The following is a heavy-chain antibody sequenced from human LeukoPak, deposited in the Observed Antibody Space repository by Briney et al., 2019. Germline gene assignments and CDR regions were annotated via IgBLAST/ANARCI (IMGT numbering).Heavy chain of an antibody. V-gene: IGHV1-69*13. J-gene: IGHJ5*02. CDR2: IIPIFGTA. CDR1: GYTFTSYY. Sequence: ASVKVSFKASGYTFTSYYIHWVRQAPGQGLEWMGGIIPIFGTANYAQKFQGRVTITADESTSTAYMELSSLRSEDTAVYYCARDIVVVPAAMGYNWFDPWGQGTLVTVSS. D-gene: IGHD2-2*01. CDR3: ARDIVVVPAAMGYNWFDP.